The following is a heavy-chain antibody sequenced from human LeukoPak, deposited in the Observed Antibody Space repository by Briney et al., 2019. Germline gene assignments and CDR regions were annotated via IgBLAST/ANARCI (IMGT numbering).Heavy chain of an antibody. V-gene: IGHV1-69*13. CDR1: RGTLSSYA. Sequence: SVKVSCKTSRGTLSSYAFIWVRQAPGQGLEWMGGIIPIFGTTNYAQKFQGRVTISADESTSTAYMELSSLRSEDTAVYYCARDVTMVRGARYRPYKWFDPWGQGTLVTVSS. CDR3: ARDVTMVRGARYRPYKWFDP. CDR2: IIPIFGTT. J-gene: IGHJ5*02. D-gene: IGHD3-10*01.